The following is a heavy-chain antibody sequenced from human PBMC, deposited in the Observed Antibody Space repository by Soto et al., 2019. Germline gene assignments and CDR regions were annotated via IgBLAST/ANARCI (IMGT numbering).Heavy chain of an antibody. Sequence: QVQLVQSGAEVKKPGSSVKISCKASGGTFRTNAFSWVRQAPGQGLEWMGGIIPIFPTPDYAQKFQGRVTINADESTTTTYRELSSLRSEDTATYYCARDKDRQQLGGNYYYIMDVWGQGTTVTVSS. CDR2: IIPIFPTP. CDR1: GGTFRTNA. CDR3: ARDKDRQQLGGNYYYIMDV. D-gene: IGHD3-3*02. J-gene: IGHJ6*02. V-gene: IGHV1-69*12.